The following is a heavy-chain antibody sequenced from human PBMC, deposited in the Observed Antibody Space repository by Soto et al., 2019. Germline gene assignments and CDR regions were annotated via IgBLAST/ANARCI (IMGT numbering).Heavy chain of an antibody. CDR1: GDSVSSNNVA. Sequence: PSQTLSLTCVISGDSVSSNNVAWNWIRQSPSRGLEWLGRTYYRSKWYNNYAVSVKSRTTINADTSKNQFSLQLASVTPEDTAGYNCARGINSAIGIWGQGTMVTVSS. J-gene: IGHJ3*02. V-gene: IGHV6-1*01. CDR2: TYYRSKWYN. CDR3: ARGINSAIGI. D-gene: IGHD5-18*01.